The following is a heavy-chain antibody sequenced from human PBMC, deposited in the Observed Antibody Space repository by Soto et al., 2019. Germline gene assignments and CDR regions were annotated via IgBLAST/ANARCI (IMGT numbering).Heavy chain of an antibody. V-gene: IGHV3-74*01. CDR3: ARGPSGWFGFDY. D-gene: IGHD6-19*01. Sequence: GGSLRLSCAGSGFTFSGNWMHWVRQDPGKGLVWVSRLNSDGTSANYADAVKGRFTISRDNAKNTLFLQMNSLTAEDTALYYCARGPSGWFGFDYWGQGTLVTVSS. J-gene: IGHJ4*02. CDR2: LNSDGTSA. CDR1: GFTFSGNW.